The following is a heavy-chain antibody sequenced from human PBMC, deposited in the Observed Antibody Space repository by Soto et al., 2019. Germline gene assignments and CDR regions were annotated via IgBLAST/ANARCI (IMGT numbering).Heavy chain of an antibody. CDR1: GESVTGYS. V-gene: IGHV1-2*04. CDR2: INPNSGGT. Sequence: SAKVSCKACGESVTGYSLHWVRQDTGQRLEWMGWINPNSGGTNYAQKFQGWVTMTRDTSISTAYMELSRLRSDDTAVYYCARGGGYDFWSGPRLDYYYYGMDVWGQGTTVTVSS. J-gene: IGHJ6*02. D-gene: IGHD3-3*01. CDR3: ARGGGYDFWSGPRLDYYYYGMDV.